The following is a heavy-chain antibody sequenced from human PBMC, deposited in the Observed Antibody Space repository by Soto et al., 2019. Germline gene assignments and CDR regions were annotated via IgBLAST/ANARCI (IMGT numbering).Heavy chain of an antibody. D-gene: IGHD5-12*01. V-gene: IGHV3-21*01. CDR2: ISSSSSYT. J-gene: IGHJ3*02. CDR1: GFTFSSYR. CDR3: ARLREYSGYDSGAFDI. Sequence: GALRLSCSASGFTFSSYRMKWVRQAPGEGLEWVSSISSSSSYTYYADSVKGRFTISRDNAKNSLYLQMNSLRAEDTAVYYCARLREYSGYDSGAFDIWGQGTMVTVSS.